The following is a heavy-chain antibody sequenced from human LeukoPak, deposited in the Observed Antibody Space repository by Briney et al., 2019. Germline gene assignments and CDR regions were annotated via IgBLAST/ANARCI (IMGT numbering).Heavy chain of an antibody. CDR3: ARDLYCSGGSCYNDY. CDR1: GYTFTSYD. Sequence: ASVKVSCKASGYTFTSYDINWVRQATGQGLEWMGWMNPNSGNTGYAQKFQGRVTITADKSTSTAYMELSSLRSEDTAVYYCARDLYCSGGSCYNDYWGQGTLVTVSS. J-gene: IGHJ4*02. V-gene: IGHV1-8*01. CDR2: MNPNSGNT. D-gene: IGHD2-15*01.